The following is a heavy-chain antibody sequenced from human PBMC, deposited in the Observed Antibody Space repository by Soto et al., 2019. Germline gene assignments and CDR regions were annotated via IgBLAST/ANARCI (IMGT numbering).Heavy chain of an antibody. CDR1: GFTFSSYG. D-gene: IGHD4-17*01. J-gene: IGHJ6*02. CDR3: AKDPGYSDSGGLSFGMDV. V-gene: IGHV3-30*18. CDR2: ISYDGNNK. Sequence: GGSLRLSCAASGFTFSSYGMHWVRQAPGKGLEWVAVISYDGNNKYYVDSVKGRFTTSRDNSKNTLYLQMNSLRPEDTALYYCAKDPGYSDSGGLSFGMDVWGQGTTVTVSS.